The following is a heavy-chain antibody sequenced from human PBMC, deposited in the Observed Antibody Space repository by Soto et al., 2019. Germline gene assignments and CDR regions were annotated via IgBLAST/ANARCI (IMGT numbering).Heavy chain of an antibody. Sequence: PSETLSLTCAVYGGSFSGYCWSWIRQPPGKGLEWIGEINHSGSTNYNPSLKSRVTISVDTSKNQFSLKLSSVTAADTAVYYCARRSRGGYHWKSYHFDSWGPGTLVTVSS. J-gene: IGHJ4*02. D-gene: IGHD1-20*01. V-gene: IGHV4-34*01. CDR1: GGSFSGYC. CDR2: INHSGST. CDR3: ARRSRGGYHWKSYHFDS.